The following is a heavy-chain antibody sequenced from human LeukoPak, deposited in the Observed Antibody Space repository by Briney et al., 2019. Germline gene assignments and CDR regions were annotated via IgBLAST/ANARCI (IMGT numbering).Heavy chain of an antibody. V-gene: IGHV4-59*01. CDR1: GGSISSYY. CDR2: IYYSGST. D-gene: IGHD1-26*01. Sequence: SETLSLTCTVSGGSISSYYWSWIRQPPGKGLEWIGYIYYSGSTNYKPSLKSRVTISVDTSKNQFSLKLSSVTAADTAVYYCARAESELPLGYFDYWGQGTLVTISS. J-gene: IGHJ4*02. CDR3: ARAESELPLGYFDY.